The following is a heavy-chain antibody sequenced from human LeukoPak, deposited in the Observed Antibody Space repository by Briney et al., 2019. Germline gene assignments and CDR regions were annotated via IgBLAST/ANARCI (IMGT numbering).Heavy chain of an antibody. CDR1: GFTFSDYY. V-gene: IGHV3-11*04. J-gene: IGHJ6*03. CDR3: ARDKVQLATPDFYYSYYMDV. CDR2: ISSSGSAR. D-gene: IGHD6-13*01. Sequence: GGSLRLSCAASGFTFSDYYMNWIRQAPGKGLEWVSYISSSGSARYYADSVKGRFTISRDNAKNSLYLQMNSLRAEDTAVYYCARDKVQLATPDFYYSYYMDVWGKGTTVTVSS.